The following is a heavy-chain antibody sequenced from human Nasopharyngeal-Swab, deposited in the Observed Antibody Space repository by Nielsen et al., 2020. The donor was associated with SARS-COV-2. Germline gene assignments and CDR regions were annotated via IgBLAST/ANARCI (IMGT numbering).Heavy chain of an antibody. J-gene: IGHJ4*02. CDR2: IIPIFGTA. D-gene: IGHD3-10*01. CDR3: ARTGYGSGSSPFDY. CDR1: GGTFSSYA. V-gene: IGHV1-69*13. Sequence: SVKVSCKASGGTFSSYAISWVRQAPGQGLEWMGGIIPIFGTANYAQKFQGRVTITADESTSTAYMELSSLRSGDTAVYYCARTGYGSGSSPFDYWGQGTLVTVSS.